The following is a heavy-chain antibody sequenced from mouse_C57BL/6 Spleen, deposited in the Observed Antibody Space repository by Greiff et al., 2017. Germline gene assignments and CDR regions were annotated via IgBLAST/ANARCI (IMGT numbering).Heavy chain of an antibody. V-gene: IGHV1-69*01. J-gene: IGHJ2*01. D-gene: IGHD1-1*01. CDR3: ARWATIVALDY. CDR1: GYTFTSYW. Sequence: QVQLQQSGAELVMPGASVKLSCKASGYTFTSYWMHWVKQRPGQGLEWIGEIDPSDSYTNYNQKFKGKSTLTVDKSSSTAYMQLSSLTSEDSAVYDSARWATIVALDYWGQGTTLTGSS. CDR2: IDPSDSYT.